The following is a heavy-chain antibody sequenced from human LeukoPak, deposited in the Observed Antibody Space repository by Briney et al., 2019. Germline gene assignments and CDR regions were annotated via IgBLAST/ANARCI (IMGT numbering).Heavy chain of an antibody. V-gene: IGHV4-31*03. CDR1: GGSISSGGYY. D-gene: IGHD4-23*01. Sequence: SETLSLTCTVSGGSISSGGYYWSWIRQHPGKGLEWIGYIYYSGSTYYNPSLKSRVTISVDTSENQFSLKLSSVTAADTAVYYCARSLTTVVTAWGQGTLVTVSS. J-gene: IGHJ5*02. CDR3: ARSLTTVVTA. CDR2: IYYSGST.